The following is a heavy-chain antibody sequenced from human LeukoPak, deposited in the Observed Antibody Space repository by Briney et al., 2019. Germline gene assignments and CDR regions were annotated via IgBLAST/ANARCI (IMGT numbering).Heavy chain of an antibody. CDR1: GGSISSHY. CDR3: ARERLGYYDRSGLDY. CDR2: IYYSGST. Sequence: PSETLSLTCTVSGGSISSHYWSWIRQPPGKGLEWIGYIYYSGSTNYNPSLKSRVTTSVDTSKNQFSLKLSSVTAADTAVYYCARERLGYYDRSGLDYWGQGTLVTVSS. J-gene: IGHJ4*02. V-gene: IGHV4-59*11. D-gene: IGHD3-22*01.